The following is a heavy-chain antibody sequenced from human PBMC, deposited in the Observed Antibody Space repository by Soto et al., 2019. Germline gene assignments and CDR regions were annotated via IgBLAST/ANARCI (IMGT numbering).Heavy chain of an antibody. CDR1: GFTFGDYA. CDR2: INHSGRV. Sequence: GSLRLSCTASGFTFGDYAMSWFRQSPGKGLEWIGDINHSGRVNYSPSLKSRVTISLDTSKNQFYLTLSAVTAADTAMYYCSTRAYDTNGYYRFDPWGQGTLVTVSS. J-gene: IGHJ5*01. CDR3: STRAYDTNGYYRFDP. V-gene: IGHV4-34*08. D-gene: IGHD3-22*01.